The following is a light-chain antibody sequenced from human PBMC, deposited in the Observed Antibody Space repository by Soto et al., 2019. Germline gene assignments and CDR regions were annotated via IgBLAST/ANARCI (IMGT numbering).Light chain of an antibody. J-gene: IGKJ4*01. CDR1: QTVSFSY. V-gene: IGKV3-20*01. Sequence: EIVLTQSPGTLSLSPGDRATLSCRASQTVSFSYLAWYQQKPGQAPRLLIYGASSRATGIPDRFSGSESGTDFNLTISRLEPEDLAVYHCQQHGSSPLTFGGGTKVEIK. CDR3: QQHGSSPLT. CDR2: GAS.